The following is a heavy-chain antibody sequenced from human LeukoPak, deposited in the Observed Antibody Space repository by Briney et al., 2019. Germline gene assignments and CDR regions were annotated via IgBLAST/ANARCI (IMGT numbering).Heavy chain of an antibody. CDR1: GFTFSSYW. Sequence: GGSLRLSCAASGFTFSSYWMSWVRQAPGKGLDWVANIKQDGSEKYYVDSVKGRFTISRDNAKNSLYLQMNSLRAEDTAVYYCARMREVVGANFDYWGQGTLVTVSS. CDR2: IKQDGSEK. D-gene: IGHD1-26*01. V-gene: IGHV3-7*01. CDR3: ARMREVVGANFDY. J-gene: IGHJ4*02.